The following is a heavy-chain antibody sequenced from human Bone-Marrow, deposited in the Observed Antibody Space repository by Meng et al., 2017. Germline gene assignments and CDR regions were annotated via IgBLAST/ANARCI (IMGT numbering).Heavy chain of an antibody. CDR1: GGSINSAGYY. D-gene: IGHD2-15*01. CDR3: ARGRASCSSGGCSLGWFDP. J-gene: IGHJ5*02. V-gene: IGHV4-31*01. Sequence: VQLRDAGPGMGKPAQSLPLTCRVSGGSINSAGYYWSWIRQHPGKGLEWIGYIYYTENTYYNPSLKSPMTISLDKSKNQFSLKLNSVTVADTAVYYCARGRASCSSGGCSLGWFDPWGQGTLVTVSS. CDR2: IYYTENT.